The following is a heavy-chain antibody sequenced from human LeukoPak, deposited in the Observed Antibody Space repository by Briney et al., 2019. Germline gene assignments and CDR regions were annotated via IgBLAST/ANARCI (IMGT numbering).Heavy chain of an antibody. CDR3: ARGYCRGGSCTWGLFDS. CDR2: ISDSGGST. D-gene: IGHD2-15*01. J-gene: IGHJ4*02. CDR1: GFIFSTHA. V-gene: IGHV3-23*01. Sequence: PGGSPRLSCVASGFIFSTHAMSWVRLAPGRGLEWVSTISDSGGSTYYTESVKGRFTISRDNSMSTLSLQMKSLRVEDTALYYCARGYCRGGSCTWGLFDSWGQGTLVTVSS.